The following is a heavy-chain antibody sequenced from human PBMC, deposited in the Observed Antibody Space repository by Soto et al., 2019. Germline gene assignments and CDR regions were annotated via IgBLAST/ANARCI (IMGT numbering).Heavy chain of an antibody. V-gene: IGHV1-8*01. CDR2: MNPNSGNT. CDR3: ARGYGGTGGYPDAFDI. Sequence: QVQLVQSGAEVKKPGASVKVSCKASGYTFTSYDINWVRQATGQGLERMGWMNPNSGNTGYAQKFQGRVTMTRNTSISTAYMELSSLRSEDTAVYYCARGYGGTGGYPDAFDIWGQGTMVTVSS. J-gene: IGHJ3*02. D-gene: IGHD3-22*01. CDR1: GYTFTSYD.